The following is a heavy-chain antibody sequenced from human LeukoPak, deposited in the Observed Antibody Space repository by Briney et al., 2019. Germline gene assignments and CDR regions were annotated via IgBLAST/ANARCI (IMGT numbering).Heavy chain of an antibody. CDR3: ARVGPYYVILTVYPYYFDY. V-gene: IGHV4-59*01. J-gene: IGHJ4*02. Sequence: KPSETLSLTCTVSGGSISSYYWSWIRQPPGKGLEWIGYIYYSGSTNYNPSLKSRVTISVDTSKNQFSLKVSSVIAADTAVYFCARVGPYYVILTVYPYYFDYGAREPWSPSPQ. CDR1: GGSISSYY. D-gene: IGHD3-9*01. CDR2: IYYSGST.